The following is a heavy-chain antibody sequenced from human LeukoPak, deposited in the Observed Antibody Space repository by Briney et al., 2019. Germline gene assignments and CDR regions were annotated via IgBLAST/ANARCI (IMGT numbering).Heavy chain of an antibody. CDR1: GFTFSSYE. D-gene: IGHD3-22*01. Sequence: GGSLRLSCAASGFTFSSYEMNWVRQAPGKGLEWVSYISSSGSTIYYADLVKGRFTISRDNAKNSLYLQMNSLRAEDTAVYYCARDYDSSATFDYWGQGTLVTVSS. V-gene: IGHV3-48*03. CDR3: ARDYDSSATFDY. CDR2: ISSSGSTI. J-gene: IGHJ4*02.